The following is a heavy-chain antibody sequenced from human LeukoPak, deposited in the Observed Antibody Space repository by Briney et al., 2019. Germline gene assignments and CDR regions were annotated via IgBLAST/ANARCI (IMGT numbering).Heavy chain of an antibody. Sequence: SETLSLTCTVSGGSISSYYWSWIRQPPGKGLEWIRYMHYSGRNNFNTSLKTRATLKVDTSKNQFSLKLTSVTAADTAVYYCARFGEVHQWLYPFDYWGQGTLVTV. V-gene: IGHV4-59*01. D-gene: IGHD6-19*01. CDR3: ARFGEVHQWLYPFDY. J-gene: IGHJ4*02. CDR2: MHYSGRN. CDR1: GGSISSYY.